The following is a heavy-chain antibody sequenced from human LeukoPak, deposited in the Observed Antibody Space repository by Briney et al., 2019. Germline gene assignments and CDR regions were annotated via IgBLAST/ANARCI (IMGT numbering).Heavy chain of an antibody. CDR3: ATWGIGYSGSYYPDQIPYFDY. CDR2: IAYDGSHK. V-gene: IGHV3-30*04. Sequence: GGSLRLSCAASGFTFSSYPMHWVRQAPGKGLEWVAVIAYDGSHKFYADSVKGRFTISRDNSKNTLYLQMNSLRAEDTAVYYCATWGIGYSGSYYPDQIPYFDYWGQGTLVTVSS. J-gene: IGHJ4*02. D-gene: IGHD1-26*01. CDR1: GFTFSSYP.